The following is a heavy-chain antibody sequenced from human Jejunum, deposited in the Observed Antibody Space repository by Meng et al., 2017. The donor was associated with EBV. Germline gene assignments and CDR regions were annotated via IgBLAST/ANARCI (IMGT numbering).Heavy chain of an antibody. CDR2: INPGNGET. D-gene: IGHD3/OR15-3a*01. CDR3: ASRPGFNIGPFDY. J-gene: IGHJ4*02. V-gene: IGHV1-3*01. Sequence: VQLVQSWAEVKKPGASVKLSCKASGYTFTNYPIHWVRQAPGQRPEWMGCINPGNGETEFSQKFQGRVTITRDTSATTAYMELTSLRSEDTAVYYCASRPGFNIGPFDYWGQGTLVTVSS. CDR1: GYTFTNYP.